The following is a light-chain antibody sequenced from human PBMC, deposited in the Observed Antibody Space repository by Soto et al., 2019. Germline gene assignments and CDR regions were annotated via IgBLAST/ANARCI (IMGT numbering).Light chain of an antibody. CDR2: CAS. CDR3: LRYTSSQWT. J-gene: IGKJ1*01. CDR1: QSISDNY. V-gene: IGKV3-20*01. Sequence: EIVLTQSPGTLSLSPGERATLSCRASQSISDNYLAWYQQKPGQAPRLLIFCASTRATGIPDRFSGSGSGTDFTLTISRLEPEDFAVYFCLRYTSSQWTFGPGTKVEIK.